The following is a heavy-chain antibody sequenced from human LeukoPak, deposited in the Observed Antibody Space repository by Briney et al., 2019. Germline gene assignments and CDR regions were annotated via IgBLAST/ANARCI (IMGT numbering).Heavy chain of an antibody. V-gene: IGHV1-69*13. D-gene: IGHD6-6*01. Sequence: SVKVSCKASGGAFSNYAISWVRQAPGQGLEWMGGIIPIFGTTNYAQKFQGRVTITADESTSTAYMELSSLRSEDTAVYYCARTVVYSSSSPYYYGMDVWGQGTTVTVSS. J-gene: IGHJ6*02. CDR3: ARTVVYSSSSPYYYGMDV. CDR1: GGAFSNYA. CDR2: IIPIFGTT.